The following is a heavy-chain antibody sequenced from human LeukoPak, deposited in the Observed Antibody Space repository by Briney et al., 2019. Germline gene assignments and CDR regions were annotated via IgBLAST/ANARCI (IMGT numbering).Heavy chain of an antibody. V-gene: IGHV3-48*04. CDR2: ISSSSSTI. CDR1: GVTFSSYS. J-gene: IGHJ4*02. CDR3: AREPDTAAY. Sequence: PGGSLRLSCAASGVTFSSYSMNWVRQAPGKGLEWVSYISSSSSTIYYADSVKGRFTISRDNAKNSLYLQMNSLRAEDTAVYYCAREPDTAAYWGQGTLVTVSS. D-gene: IGHD5-18*01.